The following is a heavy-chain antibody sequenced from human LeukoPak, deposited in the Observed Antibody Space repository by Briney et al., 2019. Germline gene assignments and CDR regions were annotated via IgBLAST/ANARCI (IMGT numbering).Heavy chain of an antibody. CDR3: ARAPDDSTIFGVTPYNWFDP. J-gene: IGHJ5*02. D-gene: IGHD3-3*01. CDR1: GYSISSGYY. Sequence: SETLSLTCTVSGYSISSGYYWGWIRQPPGKGLEWIGSIYHSGSTYYNPSLKSRVTISVDTSKNQFSLRLTSVTAADTAVYYCARAPDDSTIFGVTPYNWFDPWGQGTLVTVSS. CDR2: IYHSGST. V-gene: IGHV4-38-2*02.